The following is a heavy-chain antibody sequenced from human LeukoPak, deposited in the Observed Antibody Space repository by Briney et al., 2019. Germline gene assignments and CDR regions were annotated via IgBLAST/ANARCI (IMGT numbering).Heavy chain of an antibody. CDR3: ASGRVRGVPGEYFQH. J-gene: IGHJ1*01. Sequence: PGGSLRLSCAASGFTFSSYAMHWVRQAPGKGLEWVAVISYDGSNKYYADSVKGRFTISRDNSKNTLYLQMNSLRAEDTAVYYCASGRVRGVPGEYFQHWGQGTLVTVSS. CDR2: ISYDGSNK. V-gene: IGHV3-30-3*01. D-gene: IGHD3-10*01. CDR1: GFTFSSYA.